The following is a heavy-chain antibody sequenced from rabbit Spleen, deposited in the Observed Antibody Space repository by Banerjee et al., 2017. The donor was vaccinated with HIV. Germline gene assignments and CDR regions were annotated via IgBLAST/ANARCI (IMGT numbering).Heavy chain of an antibody. Sequence: QEQLVESGGGLVQPGGSLKLSCKASGFHFNNYGVSWVRQAPGKGLEWIGYIEPIFGSTYYANWVNGRFTISSHNAQNTLYLQLNSLTVADTATYFCVRGASSSGYYSLWGPGTLVTVS. CDR1: GFHFNNYG. J-gene: IGHJ6*01. V-gene: IGHV1S47*01. D-gene: IGHD1-1*01. CDR2: IEPIFGST. CDR3: VRGASSSGYYSL.